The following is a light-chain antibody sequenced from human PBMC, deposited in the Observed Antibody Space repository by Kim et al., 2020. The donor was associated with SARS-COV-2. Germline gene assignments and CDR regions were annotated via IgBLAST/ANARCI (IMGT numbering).Light chain of an antibody. CDR2: GAS. CDR1: QSVSSSY. CDR3: QQYGSSRNT. J-gene: IGKJ2*01. V-gene: IGKV3-20*01. Sequence: LSQGERATLSCRASQSVSSSYLAWYQQKPGQAPRLLIYGASSRATGIPDRFSGSGSGTDFTLTISRLEPEDFAVYYCQQYGSSRNTFGQGTKLEIK.